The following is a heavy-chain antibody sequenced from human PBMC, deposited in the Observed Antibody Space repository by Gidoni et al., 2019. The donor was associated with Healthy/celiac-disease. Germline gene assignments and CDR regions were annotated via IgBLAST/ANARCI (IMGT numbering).Heavy chain of an antibody. Sequence: QVQLVESGGGVVQPGRSLRLSCAASGFTFSSYGMHWVRQAPGKGLEWVAVIWYDGSNKYYADSVKGRFTISRDNSKNTLYLQMNSLRAEDTAVYYCARDLTYNWNDGGYFDYWGQGTLVTVSS. V-gene: IGHV3-33*01. D-gene: IGHD1-1*01. CDR1: GFTFSSYG. J-gene: IGHJ4*02. CDR3: ARDLTYNWNDGGYFDY. CDR2: IWYDGSNK.